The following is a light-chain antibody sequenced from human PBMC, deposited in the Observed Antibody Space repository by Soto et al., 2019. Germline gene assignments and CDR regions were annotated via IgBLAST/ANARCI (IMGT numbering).Light chain of an antibody. CDR2: EVS. Sequence: HSALTQPPSASGSPGQVVTISCTGTSSDVGGYNYVSWYQQHPGKAPKLMIYEVSKRPSGVPDRFSGSKSGNTASLTVSGLQAEDEADYYCSSYAGSVYVFGTGTKVTVL. V-gene: IGLV2-8*01. J-gene: IGLJ1*01. CDR3: SSYAGSVYV. CDR1: SSDVGGYNY.